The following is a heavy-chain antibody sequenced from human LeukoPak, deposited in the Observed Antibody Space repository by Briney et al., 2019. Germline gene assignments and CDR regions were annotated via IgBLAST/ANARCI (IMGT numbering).Heavy chain of an antibody. CDR3: AGGPAVAYFDY. J-gene: IGHJ4*02. CDR2: ISSSSSYI. Sequence: GGSLRLSCAASGFTFSNYYMKWVRQAPGKGLEWVSSISSSSSYIYYADSVKGRFTISRDNAKNSLYLQMNSLRAEDTAVYYCAGGPAVAYFDYWGQETLVTVSS. V-gene: IGHV3-21*01. CDR1: GFTFSNYY. D-gene: IGHD2-15*01.